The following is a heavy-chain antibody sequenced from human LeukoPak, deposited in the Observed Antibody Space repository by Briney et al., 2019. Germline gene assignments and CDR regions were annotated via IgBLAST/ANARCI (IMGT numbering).Heavy chain of an antibody. CDR2: IYPGDSDT. CDR3: ARRGNLWNFDF. CDR1: GYIFTTYW. V-gene: IGHV5-51*01. Sequence: GESLKISCRGSGYIFTTYWIGWVRPMPGKGLEWMGIIYPGDSDTRYSPSFQGQVTISADKSISTAYLEWSSLQASDTAMYYCARRGNLWNFDFWGLGTMVTVSS. D-gene: IGHD1-1*01. J-gene: IGHJ3*01.